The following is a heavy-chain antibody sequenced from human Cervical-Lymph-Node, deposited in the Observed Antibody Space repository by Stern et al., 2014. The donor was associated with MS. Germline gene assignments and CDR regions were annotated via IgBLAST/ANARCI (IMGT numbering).Heavy chain of an antibody. J-gene: IGHJ6*02. CDR2: VIPIIGIA. Sequence: QVQLVQSGAEVKKPGSSVRVSCTASGGSFSSYTIHWIRQAPGEGLEWLGRVIPIIGIANYAQKFQGRVSITASKSTGTAYMDLSNLTSDDTAIYFCARDQLDGLDVWGHGTPVIVSS. D-gene: IGHD1-1*01. CDR3: ARDQLDGLDV. V-gene: IGHV1-69*08. CDR1: GGSFSSYT.